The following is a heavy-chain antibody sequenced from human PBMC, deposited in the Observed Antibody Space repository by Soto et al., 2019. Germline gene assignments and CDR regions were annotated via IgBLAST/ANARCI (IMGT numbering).Heavy chain of an antibody. J-gene: IGHJ6*03. CDR3: AKGGYGDYDYYYYYMDV. Sequence: EVQLLESGGGLVQPGGSLRLSCAASGFTFSSYAMSWVRQAPGKGLEWVSAISGSGGSTYYADSVKGRFTISRDNSKNTLYLQMNSLRAEDTAVYYCAKGGYGDYDYYYYYMDVWGKGTTFTVSS. V-gene: IGHV3-23*01. CDR1: GFTFSSYA. D-gene: IGHD4-17*01. CDR2: ISGSGGST.